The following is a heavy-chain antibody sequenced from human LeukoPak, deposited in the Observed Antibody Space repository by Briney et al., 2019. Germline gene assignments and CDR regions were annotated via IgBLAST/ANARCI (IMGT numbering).Heavy chain of an antibody. J-gene: IGHJ3*02. V-gene: IGHV3-11*04. CDR3: AREGGARGYCTSTTCYSAFDI. D-gene: IGHD2-2*01. CDR2: ISSSGDTI. Sequence: GGSLRLSCTASGLTFSNCWMSWVRQAPGKGLEWVSYISSSGDTIYYADSVKGRFTISRDNAKNSLYLQMNSLRAEDMAVYYCAREGGARGYCTSTTCYSAFDIWGQGTMVTVSS. CDR1: GLTFSNCW.